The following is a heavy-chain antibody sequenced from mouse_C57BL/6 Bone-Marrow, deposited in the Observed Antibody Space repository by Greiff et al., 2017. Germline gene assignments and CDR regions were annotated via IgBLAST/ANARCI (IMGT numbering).Heavy chain of an antibody. D-gene: IGHD1-1*01. CDR2: INPSNGGT. CDR3: ARVKCITTVVAHYYSMDY. V-gene: IGHV1-53*01. Sequence: QVQLQQPGTELVKPGASVKLSCKASGYTFTSYWMHWVKQRPGQGLEWIGNINPSNGGTNYNEKFKSKATLTVDKSSSTAYMQLSSLTSEDSAVYYCARVKCITTVVAHYYSMDYWGQGTSVTVSS. J-gene: IGHJ4*01. CDR1: GYTFTSYW.